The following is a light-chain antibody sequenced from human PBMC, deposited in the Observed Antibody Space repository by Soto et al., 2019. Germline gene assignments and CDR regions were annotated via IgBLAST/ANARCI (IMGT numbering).Light chain of an antibody. Sequence: EIVLTQSPATLSLSPGERATLSCRASQSVSTYLAWYQQKHGQAPRLLIYDASKRATGIPVRFSGSGSGTDFTLTITSLEPEDFGGYYCQQRSNWPPTWTFGQGTKVDIK. CDR1: QSVSTY. V-gene: IGKV3-11*01. J-gene: IGKJ1*01. CDR2: DAS. CDR3: QQRSNWPPTWT.